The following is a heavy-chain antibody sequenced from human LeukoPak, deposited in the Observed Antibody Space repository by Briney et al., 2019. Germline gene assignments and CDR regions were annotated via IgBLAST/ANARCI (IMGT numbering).Heavy chain of an antibody. J-gene: IGHJ4*02. CDR2: MYWDDDK. D-gene: IGHD3-22*01. Sequence: CGPTLVKPTQTLTLTCTFSGFSLSPTAVGVGWILQPPGKALEWLALMYWDDDKRYSPSLKSRLTIPKDTSKNQVVLTMTNMDPVNTATYYCARASSGDYKDYWGQGTLVTVSS. CDR1: GFSLSPTAVG. CDR3: ARASSGDYKDY. V-gene: IGHV2-5*02.